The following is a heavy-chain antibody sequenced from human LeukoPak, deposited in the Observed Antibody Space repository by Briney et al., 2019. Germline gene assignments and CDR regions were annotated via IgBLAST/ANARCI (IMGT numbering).Heavy chain of an antibody. CDR3: ARGTAVFDY. Sequence: GGSLRLSCAASGFTFSIHWMHWVRQVPGKGLVWVSHINSDGSSIAYADSVKGRFTISRDNAKNTLYLQMNSLRAEDTAVYYCARGTAVFDYWGQGTLVTVSS. V-gene: IGHV3-74*01. CDR1: GFTFSIHW. J-gene: IGHJ4*02. D-gene: IGHD2-21*02. CDR2: INSDGSSI.